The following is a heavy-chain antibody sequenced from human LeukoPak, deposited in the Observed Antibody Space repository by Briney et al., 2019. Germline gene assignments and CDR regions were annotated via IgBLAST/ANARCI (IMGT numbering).Heavy chain of an antibody. J-gene: IGHJ4*02. CDR3: ARRRGYFDY. Sequence: SETLSLTCAVYGGSFSGYYWSWIRQPPGKGLEWIGEINHSGSTNYNPSLKSRVTISVDTSKNQFSLELSSVTAADTAVYYCARRRGYFDYWGQGTLVTVSS. CDR1: GGSFSGYY. V-gene: IGHV4-34*01. D-gene: IGHD3-10*01. CDR2: INHSGST.